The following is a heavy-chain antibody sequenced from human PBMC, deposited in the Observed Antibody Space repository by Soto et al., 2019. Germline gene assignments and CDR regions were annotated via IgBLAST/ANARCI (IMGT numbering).Heavy chain of an antibody. CDR1: GFTFSSYS. Sequence: GGSLRLSCAASGFTFSSYSMNWVRQAPEKGLEWVSYISSSSSTIYYADSVKGRFTISRDNAKNSLYLQMNSLRAEDTAVYYCARDSVTSSGLILTRFASWGQGSLVTVSS. V-gene: IGHV3-48*01. D-gene: IGHD3-22*01. CDR2: ISSSSSTI. CDR3: ARDSVTSSGLILTRFAS. J-gene: IGHJ5*01.